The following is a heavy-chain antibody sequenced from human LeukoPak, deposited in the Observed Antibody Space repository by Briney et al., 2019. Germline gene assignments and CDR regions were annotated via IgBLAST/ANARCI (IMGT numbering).Heavy chain of an antibody. CDR2: ISSSGHTV. CDR1: GFTFRSYE. Sequence: PGGSLRLSCAASGFTFRSYEMNWVRQAPGKGLEWVSYISSSGHTVYYADSVKGRFTISRDNAKNLLYLQMNSLRAEDTAVYHCARDRRYYDSSAYYLDAFDIWGQGTMVTVSS. CDR3: ARDRRYYDSSAYYLDAFDI. V-gene: IGHV3-48*03. J-gene: IGHJ3*02. D-gene: IGHD3-22*01.